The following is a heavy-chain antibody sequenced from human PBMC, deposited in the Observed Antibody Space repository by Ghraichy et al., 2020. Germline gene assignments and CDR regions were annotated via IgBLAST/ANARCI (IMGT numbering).Heavy chain of an antibody. CDR2: INHSGST. D-gene: IGHD6-19*01. CDR3: ARGREQWLVLDFISNWFDP. CDR1: GGSFSGYY. V-gene: IGHV4-34*01. Sequence: SETLSLTCAVYGGSFSGYYWSWIRQPPGKGLEWIGEINHSGSTNYNPSLKSRVTISVDTSKNQFSLKLSSVTAADTAVYYCARGREQWLVLDFISNWFDPWGQGTLVTVS. J-gene: IGHJ5*02.